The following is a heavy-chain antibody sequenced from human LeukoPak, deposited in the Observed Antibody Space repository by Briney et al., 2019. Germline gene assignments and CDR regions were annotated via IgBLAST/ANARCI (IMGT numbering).Heavy chain of an antibody. V-gene: IGHV3-20*04. D-gene: IGHD3-3*01. J-gene: IGHJ4*02. CDR2: INWNGGST. Sequence: PGGSLRLSCAASGFTVSSNYMSWVRQAPGKGLEWVSGINWNGGSTGYADSVKGRFTISRDNAKNSLYLQMNSLRVEDTALYYCARGIRFLEWLSGFDYWGQGILVTVSS. CDR3: ARGIRFLEWLSGFDY. CDR1: GFTVSSNY.